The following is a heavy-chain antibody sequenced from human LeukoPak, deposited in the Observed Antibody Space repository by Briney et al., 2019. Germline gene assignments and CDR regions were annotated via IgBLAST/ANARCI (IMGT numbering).Heavy chain of an antibody. CDR1: GFIFSSYW. J-gene: IGHJ4*02. CDR3: AREDVDIASTPLCDY. Sequence: GGSLRLSCAASGFIFSSYWMSWVRQAPGKGLEWVANIKQDGSERYYVDSVRGRFTISRDSAKNSLYLQMNSLRAEDTAVYYCAREDVDIASTPLCDYWGQGAVVTVSS. V-gene: IGHV3-7*05. D-gene: IGHD5/OR15-5a*01. CDR2: IKQDGSER.